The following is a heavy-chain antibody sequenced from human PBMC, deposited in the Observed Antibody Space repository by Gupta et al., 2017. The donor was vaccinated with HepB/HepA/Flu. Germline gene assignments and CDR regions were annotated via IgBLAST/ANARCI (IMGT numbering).Heavy chain of an antibody. Sequence: EVQLVESGGGLGQPGGSLRLSCAASGCTVSSNSMSWVRQAPGKGREGVSVIYSGGSTYDADSVKGRFTISRHNSKNTLYLQMNSLGAEDTAVYYCARDHGDQGGDYWGQGTLVTVSS. CDR3: ARDHGDQGGDY. CDR1: GCTVSSNS. D-gene: IGHD3-16*01. J-gene: IGHJ4*02. V-gene: IGHV3-53*04. CDR2: IYSGGST.